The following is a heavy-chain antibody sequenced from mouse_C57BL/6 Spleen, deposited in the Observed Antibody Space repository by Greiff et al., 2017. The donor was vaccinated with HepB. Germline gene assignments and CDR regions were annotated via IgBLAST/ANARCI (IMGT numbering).Heavy chain of an antibody. D-gene: IGHD2-1*01. CDR3: ARKGFYYGNYLAWFAY. Sequence: ESGPGLVKPSQSLSLTCSVTGYSITSGYYWNWIRQFPGNKLEWMGYISYDGSNNYNPSLKNRISITRDTSKNQFFLKLNSVTTKDTATYYCARKGFYYGNYLAWFAYWGQGTLVTVSA. CDR2: ISYDGSN. V-gene: IGHV3-6*01. J-gene: IGHJ3*01. CDR1: GYSITSGYY.